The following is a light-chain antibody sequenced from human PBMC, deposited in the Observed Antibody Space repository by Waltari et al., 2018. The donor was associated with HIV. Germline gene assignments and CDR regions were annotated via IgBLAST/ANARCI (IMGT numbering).Light chain of an antibody. CDR2: GAS. CDR1: QRVSSSY. CDR3: QQYGSSPFT. J-gene: IGKJ3*01. V-gene: IGKV3-20*01. Sequence: TQSPGTLSLSPGERATLSCRASQRVSSSYLAWYQQKPGQAPRLLVYGASSRATGIPDRFSGSGSGTDFTLTISRLEPEDFAVYYCQQYGSSPFTFGPGTKVDIK.